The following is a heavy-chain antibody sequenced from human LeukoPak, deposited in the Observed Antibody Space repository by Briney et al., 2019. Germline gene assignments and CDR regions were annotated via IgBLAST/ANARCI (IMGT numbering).Heavy chain of an antibody. CDR3: VRGGIQVSGIDEIDY. Sequence: GGSLRPSCAASGFTFRSYDMHWVRQVTGKGLEWVSAVGISGDTYYAGSVKGRFTISRENAKNSLYLQMNSLTAGDTAVYYCVRGGIQVSGIDEIDYWGQGTLVTVSS. J-gene: IGHJ4*02. V-gene: IGHV3-13*01. D-gene: IGHD6-19*01. CDR2: VGISGDT. CDR1: GFTFRSYD.